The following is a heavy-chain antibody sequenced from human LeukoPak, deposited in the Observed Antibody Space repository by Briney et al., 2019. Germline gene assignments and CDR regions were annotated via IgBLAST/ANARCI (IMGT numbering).Heavy chain of an antibody. D-gene: IGHD3-3*01. V-gene: IGHV1-8*03. CDR1: GYTFTSYY. CDR2: MNPNSGNT. CDR3: ARTGPDYDFWSGYPNFDY. J-gene: IGHJ4*02. Sequence: ASVKVSCKASGYTFTSYYINCVRQATGQGLEWMGWMNPNSGNTGYAQKFQGRVTITRNTSIGTAYMELSSLRSEDTAVYYCARTGPDYDFWSGYPNFDYWGQGTLVTVSS.